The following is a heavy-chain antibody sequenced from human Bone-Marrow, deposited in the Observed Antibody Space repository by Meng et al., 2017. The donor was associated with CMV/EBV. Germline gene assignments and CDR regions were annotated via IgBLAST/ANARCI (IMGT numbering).Heavy chain of an antibody. CDR3: SISLLIYYYVIHLFDP. D-gene: IGHD3-10*02. J-gene: IGHJ5*02. V-gene: IGHV4-34*01. CDR1: GSLSAYY. CDR2: INHSGST. Sequence: GSLSAYYWSWIRQTPGKGLEWIGKINHSGSTNYNPSLKSRVTISVYTSQHPFSLPLTSLSASHPSFYYFSISLLIYYYVIHLFDPWGQGTLVTVSS.